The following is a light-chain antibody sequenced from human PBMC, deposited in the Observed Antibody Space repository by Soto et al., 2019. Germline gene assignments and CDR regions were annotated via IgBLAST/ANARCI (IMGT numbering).Light chain of an antibody. J-gene: IGLJ1*01. CDR2: GTS. CDR3: HSYDSSLSGYV. Sequence: QSVLTQPPSVSGAPGQRVTISCTGSSSNIGAGYDVHWYLQLPGTAPKLLIFGTSSRPSGVPDRFSGSKSGTSASLAITGLQAEDEADYYCHSYDSSLSGYVFGTGTKVTVL. V-gene: IGLV1-40*01. CDR1: SSNIGAGYD.